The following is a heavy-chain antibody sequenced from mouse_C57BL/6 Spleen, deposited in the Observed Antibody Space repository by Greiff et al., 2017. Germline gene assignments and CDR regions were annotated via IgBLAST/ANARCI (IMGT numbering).Heavy chain of an antibody. J-gene: IGHJ2*01. D-gene: IGHD3-3*01. V-gene: IGHV8-12*01. Sequence: QVTLKECGPGILQSSQTLSLTCSFSGFSLSTSGMGVSWIRQPSGKGLEWLAHIYWDDDKRYNPSLKSRLTISKDTSRNQVFLKITSVDTADTATYYCARREGDSPFDYWGQGTTLTVSS. CDR2: IYWDDDK. CDR1: GFSLSTSGMG. CDR3: ARREGDSPFDY.